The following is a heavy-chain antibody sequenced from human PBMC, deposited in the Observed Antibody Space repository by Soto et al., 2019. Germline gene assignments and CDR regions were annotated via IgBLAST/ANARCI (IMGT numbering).Heavy chain of an antibody. Sequence: GDSLKISGKGSGYRFASSCIAWVRQMPGEGLDWMGIIYPGDSDTKYSPSFQGQVTISADKSISTAYLQWSSLKASDTAMYYCASPSRPYCTNGVCYDYYYGMDVWVQGTTVTVSS. J-gene: IGHJ6*02. CDR1: GYRFASSC. D-gene: IGHD2-8*01. V-gene: IGHV5-51*01. CDR2: IYPGDSDT. CDR3: ASPSRPYCTNGVCYDYYYGMDV.